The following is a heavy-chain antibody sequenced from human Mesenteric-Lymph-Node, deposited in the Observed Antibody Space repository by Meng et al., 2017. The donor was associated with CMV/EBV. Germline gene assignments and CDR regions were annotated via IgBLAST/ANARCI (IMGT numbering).Heavy chain of an antibody. D-gene: IGHD3-10*01. J-gene: IGHJ4*02. CDR2: IYWDDDR. V-gene: IGHV2-5*02. Sequence: GVGVGWFRQPPGKALEWLAVIYWDDDRRYSPSLKTRLTITKDTSKNQVVLTMTNMDLVDTATYYCAHSPPVITMIRGVFKLLGYFDSWGQGTLVTVSS. CDR3: AHSPPVITMIRGVFKLLGYFDS. CDR1: GVG.